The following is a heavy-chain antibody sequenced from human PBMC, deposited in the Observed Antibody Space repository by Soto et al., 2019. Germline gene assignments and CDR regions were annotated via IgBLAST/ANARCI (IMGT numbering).Heavy chain of an antibody. CDR2: ISYDGNNK. D-gene: IGHD2-2*01. Sequence: QVQLVESGGGVVQPGRSLRLSCAASKFTFSSYAMHWVRQAPGKWLEWVAVISYDGNNKYYADSVKGRFTISRDNSKNTFYLQMNSLIAEDTAVYYCARGPSSLTRFDYWGQGTLVTVFS. CDR3: ARGPSSLTRFDY. CDR1: KFTFSSYA. V-gene: IGHV3-30-3*01. J-gene: IGHJ4*02.